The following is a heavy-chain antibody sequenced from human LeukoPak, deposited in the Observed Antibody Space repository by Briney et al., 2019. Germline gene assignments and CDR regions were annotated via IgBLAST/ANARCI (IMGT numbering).Heavy chain of an antibody. Sequence: GGSLRLSCAASGFSFSSYAMTWVRRAPGKGLEWVTVISDSGGTTYYADSVKGRFTISRDNAENTLYLQMNSLRAEDTAVYYCARGTAGYHSSYFDYWGQGTLVTVSS. CDR1: GFSFSSYA. J-gene: IGHJ4*02. CDR3: ARGTAGYHSSYFDY. CDR2: ISDSGGTT. V-gene: IGHV3-23*01. D-gene: IGHD3-16*02.